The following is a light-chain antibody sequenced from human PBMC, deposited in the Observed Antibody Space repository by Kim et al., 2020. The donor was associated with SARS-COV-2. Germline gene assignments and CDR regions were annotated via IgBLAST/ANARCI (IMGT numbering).Light chain of an antibody. CDR2: GAS. CDR1: QSVSSSF. CDR3: QQYVSSPRT. Sequence: EIVLTQSPGTLSLSPGERATLPCRASQSVSSSFLAWYQQKPGQAPRLLIYGASSRATGIPDRFSGSGSGTDFTLTISRLEPEDFAVYYCQQYVSSPRTFGQGTKVEI. V-gene: IGKV3-20*01. J-gene: IGKJ1*01.